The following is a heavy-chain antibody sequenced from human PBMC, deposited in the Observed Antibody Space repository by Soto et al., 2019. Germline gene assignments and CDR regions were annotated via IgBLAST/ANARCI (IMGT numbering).Heavy chain of an antibody. CDR3: ARSWGYLDY. CDR1: GFTVSNNY. J-gene: IGHJ4*02. D-gene: IGHD3-16*01. Sequence: EVQLLESGGGLVQPGGSLRLSCAASGFTVSNNYMSWVRQAPGKGLECVSIIYSGGSTDYADSVEGRFTISRDDSKNTLFLQMNSLRAEDTAMYFCARSWGYLDYWGQGTLVTVSS. V-gene: IGHV3-66*01. CDR2: IYSGGST.